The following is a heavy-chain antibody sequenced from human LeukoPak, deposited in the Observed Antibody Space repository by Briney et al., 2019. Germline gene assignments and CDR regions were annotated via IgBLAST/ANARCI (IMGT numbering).Heavy chain of an antibody. D-gene: IGHD6-13*01. Sequence: ASVKVSCKASGYTFTGYYLHWVRQAPGQGLEWMGWISAYNGNTNYAQKLQGRVTMTTDTSTSTAYMELRSLRSDDTAVYYCARVGIAAAGPYYYYYYMDVWGKGTTVTISS. CDR2: ISAYNGNT. J-gene: IGHJ6*03. V-gene: IGHV1-18*04. CDR3: ARVGIAAAGPYYYYYYMDV. CDR1: GYTFTGYY.